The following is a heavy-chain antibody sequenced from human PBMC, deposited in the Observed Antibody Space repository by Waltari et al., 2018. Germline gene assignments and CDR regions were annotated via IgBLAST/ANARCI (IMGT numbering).Heavy chain of an antibody. CDR3: ARCPDEYNYYYMEV. CDR1: GFGFSGLG. J-gene: IGHJ6*03. CDR2: IWFDGSKI. V-gene: IGHV3-33*08. Sequence: QVQLVESGGGVVQPGKSLRLSCAGSGFGFSGLGVHWVRQAPGKGLEGVAIIWFDGSKIYYADSVKGRFTISRDNSRNTVYLQMNSLRPEDSGVYYCARCPDEYNYYYMEVWGRGTTVSVSS.